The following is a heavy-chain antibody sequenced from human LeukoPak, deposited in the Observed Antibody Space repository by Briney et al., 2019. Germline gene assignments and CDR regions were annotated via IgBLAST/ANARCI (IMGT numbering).Heavy chain of an antibody. V-gene: IGHV1-2*02. CDR2: INPNSGGT. CDR3: ARSLTIVVVAATGY. J-gene: IGHJ4*02. D-gene: IGHD2-15*01. CDR1: GYTFTGYY. Sequence: ASVKVSCKASGYTFTGYYMHWVRQAPGQGLEWMGWINPNSGGTNHAQKFQGRVTMTRDTSISTAYMELSRLGSDDTAVYYCARSLTIVVVAATGYWGQGTLVTVSS.